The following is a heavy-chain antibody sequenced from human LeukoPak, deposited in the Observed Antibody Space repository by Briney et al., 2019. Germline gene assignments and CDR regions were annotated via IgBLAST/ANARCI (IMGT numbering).Heavy chain of an antibody. CDR3: ARGTPGDSGGSSNWFDP. Sequence: ASVKVSCKASGYTFTSYDINWVRQATGQGLEWMGWMNPNSGNTGYAQKFQGGVTITRNTSISTAYMELSSLRSEDTAVYYCARGTPGDSGGSSNWFDPWGQGTLVTVSS. D-gene: IGHD2-15*01. V-gene: IGHV1-8*03. J-gene: IGHJ5*02. CDR2: MNPNSGNT. CDR1: GYTFTSYD.